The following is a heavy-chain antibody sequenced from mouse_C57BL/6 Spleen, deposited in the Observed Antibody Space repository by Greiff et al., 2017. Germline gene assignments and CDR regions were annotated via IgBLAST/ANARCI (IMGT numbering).Heavy chain of an antibody. J-gene: IGHJ4*01. Sequence: VQLQQSGAELVRPGTSVKVSCKASGYAFPNYLIEWVKQRPGQSLEWIGVFNPGSGGTNYNEKFKGKATMTADKSSSTAYMQLSSLTSEDSAVYCCARTGSYYAMDYWGQGTTVTVSS. CDR3: ARTGSYYAMDY. CDR1: GYAFPNYL. D-gene: IGHD4-1*01. V-gene: IGHV1-54*01. CDR2: FNPGSGGT.